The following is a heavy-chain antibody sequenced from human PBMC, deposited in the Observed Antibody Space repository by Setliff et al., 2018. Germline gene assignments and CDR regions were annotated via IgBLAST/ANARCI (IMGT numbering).Heavy chain of an antibody. CDR1: GFTVSSNY. D-gene: IGHD3-22*01. CDR2: IYSGGST. CDR3: ASTAHYDSSGYPRNLYYYGMDV. J-gene: IGHJ6*02. Sequence: GGSLRLSCAASGFTVSSNYMSWVRQAPGKGLEWVSVIYSGGSTYYADSVKGRYTISRDNSKNTLYLQMNSLRAEDTAVYYCASTAHYDSSGYPRNLYYYGMDVWGQGTTVTVSS. V-gene: IGHV3-66*01.